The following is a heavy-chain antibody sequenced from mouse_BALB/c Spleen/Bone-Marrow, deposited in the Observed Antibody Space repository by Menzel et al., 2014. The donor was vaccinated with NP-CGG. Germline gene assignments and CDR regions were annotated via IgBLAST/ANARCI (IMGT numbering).Heavy chain of an antibody. D-gene: IGHD1-2*01. V-gene: IGHV4-1*02. CDR2: INPDSSTI. J-gene: IGHJ3*01. CDR1: GFDFSRYW. Sequence: EVQGVESGGGLVQPGGSLKLSCAASGFDFSRYWMTWVRQAPGKGLEWIGEINPDSSTINYAPSLKDKFIISRDNAKNTLYLQMSKVRSEDTALYYCAKNYYYGYDAYWGQGTLVTVSA. CDR3: AKNYYYGYDAY.